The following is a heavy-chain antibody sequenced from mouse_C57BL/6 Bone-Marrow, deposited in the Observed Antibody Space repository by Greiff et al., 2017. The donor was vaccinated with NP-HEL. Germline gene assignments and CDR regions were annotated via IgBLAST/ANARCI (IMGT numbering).Heavy chain of an antibody. CDR1: GYTFTSYG. CDR3: ARLNYGSEDWYFDV. Sequence: QVQLKQSGAELARPGASVKLSCKASGYTFTSYGISWVKQRTGPGLEWIGEFYTRSGNTYYNAKLKGKATLTPEQSSSTAYMELRSLTSEDSAVYFCARLNYGSEDWYFDVWGTGTTVTVSS. V-gene: IGHV1-81*01. J-gene: IGHJ1*03. D-gene: IGHD1-1*01. CDR2: FYTRSGNT.